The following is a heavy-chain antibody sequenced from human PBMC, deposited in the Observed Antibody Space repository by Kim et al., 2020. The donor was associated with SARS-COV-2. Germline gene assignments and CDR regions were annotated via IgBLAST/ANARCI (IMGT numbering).Heavy chain of an antibody. CDR1: GGSFSGYY. J-gene: IGHJ3*02. V-gene: IGHV4-34*01. CDR3: ARGRPRYFATFGAFDI. CDR2: INHSGST. D-gene: IGHD3-9*01. Sequence: SETLSLTCAVYGGSFSGYYWSWIRQPPGKGLEWIGEINHSGSTNYNPSLKSRVTISVDTSKNQFSLKLSSVTAADTAVYYCARGRPRYFATFGAFDIWGQGTMVTVSS.